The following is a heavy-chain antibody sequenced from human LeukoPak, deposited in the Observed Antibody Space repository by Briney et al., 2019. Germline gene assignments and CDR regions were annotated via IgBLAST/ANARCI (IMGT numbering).Heavy chain of an antibody. Sequence: ASQTLSLTCTVSGGSISSGGYYWSWIRQHPGKGLEWIGYIYYSGSTYYNPSLKSRVTISVDTSKNQFSLKLSSVTAADTAVYYCARIIKRGYSYGHNYWGQGTLVTAS. D-gene: IGHD5-18*01. CDR1: GGSISSGGYY. J-gene: IGHJ4*02. V-gene: IGHV4-31*03. CDR2: IYYSGST. CDR3: ARIIKRGYSYGHNY.